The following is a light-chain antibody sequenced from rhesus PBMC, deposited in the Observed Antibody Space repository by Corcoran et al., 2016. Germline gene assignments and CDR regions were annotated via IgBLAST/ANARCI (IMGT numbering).Light chain of an antibody. CDR1: QGISSY. V-gene: IGKV1-28*03. CDR3: QQHNSHPLT. J-gene: IGKJ4*01. Sequence: DIQMTQSPSSLSASVGDTVTITCRASQGISSYLNWFQQKPGTAPKLLIYAASSLQSGVPSRFSGSGSGTDFTLTISSLQPEDFAAYYCQQHNSHPLTFGGGTKVELK. CDR2: AAS.